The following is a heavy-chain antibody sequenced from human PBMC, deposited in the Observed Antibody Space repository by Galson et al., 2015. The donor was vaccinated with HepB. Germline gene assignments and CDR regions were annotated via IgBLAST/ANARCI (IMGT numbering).Heavy chain of an antibody. CDR2: IYSGGST. CDR1: GFTVSSNY. J-gene: IGHJ4*02. CDR3: AREGGRTDEFDY. D-gene: IGHD3-16*01. V-gene: IGHV3-53*04. Sequence: SLRLSCAASGFTVSSNYMSWVRQAPGKGLEWVSVIYSGGSTYYADSVKGRFTISRHNSKSTLYLQMNSLRAEDTAVYYCAREGGRTDEFDYWGQGTLVTVSS.